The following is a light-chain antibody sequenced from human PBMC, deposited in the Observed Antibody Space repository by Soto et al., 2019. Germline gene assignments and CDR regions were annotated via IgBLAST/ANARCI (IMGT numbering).Light chain of an antibody. V-gene: IGLV2-8*01. CDR2: EVT. J-gene: IGLJ2*01. Sequence: QSALTQPPSASGSPGQSVTISCTGTSNDVGGHKYVSWYQHHPGKAPKLIIYEVTQRPSGVPHRFSGSKSDNTASLTVSGLQAEDEADYYCSSYGGSTNFVVFGGGTKVTVL. CDR3: SSYGGSTNFVV. CDR1: SNDVGGHKY.